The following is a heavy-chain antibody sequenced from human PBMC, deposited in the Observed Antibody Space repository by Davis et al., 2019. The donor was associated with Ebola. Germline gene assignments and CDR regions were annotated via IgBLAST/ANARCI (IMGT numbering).Heavy chain of an antibody. CDR2: ISGSSSYI. D-gene: IGHD6-6*01. V-gene: IGHV3-21*01. Sequence: GESLKISCAASGFTFSSYSMNWVRQAPGKGLEWVSSISGSSSYIYYADSVKGRFTISRDNAKNSLYLQMNSLRAEDTAVYYCARDGSNSYFDYWGQGNLVTVSS. CDR3: ARDGSNSYFDY. J-gene: IGHJ4*02. CDR1: GFTFSSYS.